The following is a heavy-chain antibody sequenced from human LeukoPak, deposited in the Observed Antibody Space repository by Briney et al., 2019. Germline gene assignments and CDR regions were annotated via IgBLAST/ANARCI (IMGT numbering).Heavy chain of an antibody. Sequence: GESLKISCEGSGSIFTDYWIGWVRQLPGKGLEWMGIIYPSDSDTNDSPSFQGQVTISVDNSISTAYLQWSSLKTSDSAMYYCAKGYWYFDLWGRGTLLTVSS. J-gene: IGHJ2*01. CDR2: IYPSDSDT. CDR3: AKGYWYFDL. V-gene: IGHV5-51*01. CDR1: GSIFTDYW.